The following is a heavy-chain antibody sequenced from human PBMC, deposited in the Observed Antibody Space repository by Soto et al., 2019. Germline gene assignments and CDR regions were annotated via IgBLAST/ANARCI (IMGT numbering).Heavy chain of an antibody. CDR2: IKQDGSEK. D-gene: IGHD6-13*01. CDR3: TRDDHYSSQD. J-gene: IGHJ4*02. V-gene: IGHV3-7*05. Sequence: GGSLRLSCAASGFTFSRYWMTWARQAPGKGLEWVANIKQDGSEKYYVDSVKGRFIISRDNAENSLYLQMNSLRVEDTAVYYCTRDDHYSSQDWGQGTLVTVSS. CDR1: GFTFSRYW.